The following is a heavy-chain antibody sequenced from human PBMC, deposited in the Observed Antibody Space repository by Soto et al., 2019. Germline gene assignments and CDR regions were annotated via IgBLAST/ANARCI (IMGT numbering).Heavy chain of an antibody. Sequence: GGSLRLSCAASGFTFSSYGMHWVRQAPGKGLEWVAVISYDGSNKYYADSVKGRFTISRDNSKNTLYLQMNSLRAEDTAVYYCAKVRELWLGVFYYGMDVWGQGTTVTVSS. CDR1: GFTFSSYG. J-gene: IGHJ6*02. D-gene: IGHD5-18*01. V-gene: IGHV3-30*18. CDR2: ISYDGSNK. CDR3: AKVRELWLGVFYYGMDV.